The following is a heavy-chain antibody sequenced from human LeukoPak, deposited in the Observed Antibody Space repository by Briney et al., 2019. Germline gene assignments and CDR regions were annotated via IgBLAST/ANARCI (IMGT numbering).Heavy chain of an antibody. V-gene: IGHV1-2*02. J-gene: IGHJ3*02. CDR2: ISPNSGDT. CDR1: GYTFTSYD. Sequence: ASVKVSCKASGYTFTSYDINWVRQAPGQGLEWMGWISPNSGDTNYAQKFQGRVTMTRDTSISTAYMELSRLRSDDTAVYYCARAKVYDNSGGDVFDIWGQGTMVTVSS. D-gene: IGHD3-22*01. CDR3: ARAKVYDNSGGDVFDI.